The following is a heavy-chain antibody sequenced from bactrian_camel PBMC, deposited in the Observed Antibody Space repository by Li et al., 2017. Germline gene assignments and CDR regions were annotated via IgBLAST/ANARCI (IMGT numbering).Heavy chain of an antibody. J-gene: IGHJ4*01. CDR2: IDSDGDT. D-gene: IGHD1*01. CDR1: GYTLPMN. Sequence: HVQLVESGGGLVRPGGSLTLSCTASGYTLPMNMGWFRRLPGQEREGVADIDSDGDTTYADSVKGRFTISQDSARITAYLQMASLKPEDTAVYYCVPVALEERDGLVSCARWSQGTQVTVS. V-gene: IGHV3S53*01.